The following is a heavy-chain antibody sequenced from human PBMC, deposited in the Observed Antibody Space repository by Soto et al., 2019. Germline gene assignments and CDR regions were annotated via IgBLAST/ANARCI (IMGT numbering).Heavy chain of an antibody. D-gene: IGHD4-17*01. Sequence: HPGGSLRLSCAASGFTFSSYAMSWVRQAPGKGLEWVSAISGSGGSTYYADSVKGRFTISRDNSKNTLYLQMNSLRAEDTAVYYCAKDIDYGDYLPYYYYGMDVWGQGTTVTVSS. CDR2: ISGSGGST. V-gene: IGHV3-23*01. J-gene: IGHJ6*02. CDR1: GFTFSSYA. CDR3: AKDIDYGDYLPYYYYGMDV.